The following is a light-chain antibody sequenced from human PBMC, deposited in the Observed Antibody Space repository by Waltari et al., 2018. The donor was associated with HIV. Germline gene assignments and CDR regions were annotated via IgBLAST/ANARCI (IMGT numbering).Light chain of an antibody. CDR3: QQRYSTPRLT. CDR1: QRISTY. V-gene: IGKV1-39*01. Sequence: EIQITQTPSSLSASVGDRVTLTCRASQRISTYLNWYQQKTGKAPQNLIYAASSLQRGVPSRLSGSSSGTDFTLPIISLQPEDFATYYCQQRYSTPRLTFGQGTRLEIK. J-gene: IGKJ5*01. CDR2: AAS.